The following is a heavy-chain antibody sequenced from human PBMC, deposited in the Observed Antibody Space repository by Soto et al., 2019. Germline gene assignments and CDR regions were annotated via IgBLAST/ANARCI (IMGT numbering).Heavy chain of an antibody. D-gene: IGHD1-26*01. Sequence: EVQLLESGGGLVQPGGSLRLSCAASGFIFSSFAMNWVRQAPGKGLEWVSGITGGGDSTFYADSVKGRFTISRVQSKNTVYLQMNSLRAEDTAVYYCVKKIAGTTTSGAYWYFDLWGRGTLVTVSS. V-gene: IGHV3-23*01. J-gene: IGHJ2*01. CDR3: VKKIAGTTTSGAYWYFDL. CDR2: ITGGGDST. CDR1: GFIFSSFA.